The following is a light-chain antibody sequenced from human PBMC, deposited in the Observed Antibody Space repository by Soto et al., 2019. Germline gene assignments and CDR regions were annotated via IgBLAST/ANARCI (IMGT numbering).Light chain of an antibody. Sequence: EVVMTQSPATLSVSPGERVTLSCRSSQSVADNLAWFQQKPGQGPRLLIYGASTRATGIPARFSGSGSETDFTLTVSSLRSEDSATYYCQQANSFPLTFGGGTKVEIK. V-gene: IGKV3-15*01. J-gene: IGKJ4*01. CDR1: QSVADN. CDR3: QQANSFPLT. CDR2: GAS.